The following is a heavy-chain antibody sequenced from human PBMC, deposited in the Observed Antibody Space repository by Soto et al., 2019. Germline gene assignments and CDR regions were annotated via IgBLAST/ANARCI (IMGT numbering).Heavy chain of an antibody. V-gene: IGHV4-31*03. J-gene: IGHJ4*02. Sequence: SETLSLTCTVSGGSISSGGSYWSWIRQHPGKGLEWIGYIYYSGSTLYNPSLRSRVTISADTSKNQFSLKVSSVTAADTAVYYCARERDGSGSFDYWGQGTLVTVSS. CDR3: ARERDGSGSFDY. CDR1: GGSISSGGSY. D-gene: IGHD3-10*01. CDR2: IYYSGST.